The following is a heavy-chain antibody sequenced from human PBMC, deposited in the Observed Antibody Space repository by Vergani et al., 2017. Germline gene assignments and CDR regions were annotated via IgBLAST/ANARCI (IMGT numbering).Heavy chain of an antibody. CDR1: GGSFSTGGQY. CDR3: ARDGGEYDKDALDV. Sequence: QVQLQESGPGLVKPSQTLSLTCTVSGGSFSTGGQYWTWLRQSAGKGLEWIGRIYTIGATNYNPSLRSRAIMSLDGSKKQFSLKLTSVTAADTAVYYCARDGGEYDKDALDVWGQGTKVTVTS. CDR2: IYTIGAT. J-gene: IGHJ3*01. D-gene: IGHD2-21*01. V-gene: IGHV4-61*02.